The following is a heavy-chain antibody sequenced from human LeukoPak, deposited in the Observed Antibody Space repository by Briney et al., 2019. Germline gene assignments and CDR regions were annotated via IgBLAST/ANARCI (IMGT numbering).Heavy chain of an antibody. Sequence: SVKVSCKASGGTFSSYAISWVRQAPGQGLEWMGRSIPIFGTANYAQKFQGRVTITTDESTSTAYMELSSLRSEDTAVYYCARHYYGSGSRTVGAFDIWGQGTMVTVSS. V-gene: IGHV1-69*05. J-gene: IGHJ3*02. D-gene: IGHD3-10*01. CDR2: SIPIFGTA. CDR1: GGTFSSYA. CDR3: ARHYYGSGSRTVGAFDI.